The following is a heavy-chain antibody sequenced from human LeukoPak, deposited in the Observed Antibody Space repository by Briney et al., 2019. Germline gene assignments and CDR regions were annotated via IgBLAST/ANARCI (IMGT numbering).Heavy chain of an antibody. V-gene: IGHV4-34*01. CDR3: ARGQNDFWSGYRTFDI. J-gene: IGHJ3*02. CDR1: GGSFSGYY. Sequence: ETLSLTCAVYGGSFSGYYWSMIRQPPGKGLEWIGEINHSENTNYNPSLKSRVTISVDTSKNQFSLNLNSVTAADTAVYYCARGQNDFWSGYRTFDIWGQGTMVTVSS. D-gene: IGHD3-3*01. CDR2: INHSENT.